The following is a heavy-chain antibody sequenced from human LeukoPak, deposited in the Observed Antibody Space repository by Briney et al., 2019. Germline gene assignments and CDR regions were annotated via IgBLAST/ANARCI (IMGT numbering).Heavy chain of an antibody. D-gene: IGHD5-12*01. CDR1: GGSISSSSYY. CDR2: IYYSGST. V-gene: IGHV4-31*03. J-gene: IGHJ4*02. Sequence: SETLSLTCTVSGGSISSSSYYWGWIRQPPGKGLEWIGYIYYSGSTYYNPSLKSRVTISVDTSKNQFSLKLSSVTAADTAVYYCARGDSGYDPPGYWGQGTLVTVSS. CDR3: ARGDSGYDPPGY.